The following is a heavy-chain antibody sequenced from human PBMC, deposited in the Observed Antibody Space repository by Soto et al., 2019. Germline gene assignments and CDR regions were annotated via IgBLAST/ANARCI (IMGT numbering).Heavy chain of an antibody. CDR1: GADINTYS. Sequence: SETLSLTCSVSGADINTYSWTWFRQPAGKGLEWIGRIYTSASINYNPSLRGRVTLSVDTSTNQVSLKLASVTAADTAVYYCARDRESGYNFYYGMDVWGQGTTVTVPS. CDR2: IYTSASI. J-gene: IGHJ6*02. CDR3: ARDRESGYNFYYGMDV. D-gene: IGHD3-10*01. V-gene: IGHV4-4*07.